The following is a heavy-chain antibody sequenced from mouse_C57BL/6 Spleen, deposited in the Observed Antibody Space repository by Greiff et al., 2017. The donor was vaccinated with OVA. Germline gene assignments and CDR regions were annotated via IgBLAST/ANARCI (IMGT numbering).Heavy chain of an antibody. J-gene: IGHJ2*01. CDR1: GYSITSGYY. V-gene: IGHV3-6*01. D-gene: IGHD2-4*01. Sequence: EVQRVESGPGLVKPSQSLSLTCSVTGYSITSGYYWNWIRQFPGNKLEWMGYISYDGSNNYNPSLKNRISITRDTSKNQFFLKLNSVTTEDTATYYCARRNYDYDEALEYWGQGTTLTVSS. CDR2: ISYDGSN. CDR3: ARRNYDYDEALEY.